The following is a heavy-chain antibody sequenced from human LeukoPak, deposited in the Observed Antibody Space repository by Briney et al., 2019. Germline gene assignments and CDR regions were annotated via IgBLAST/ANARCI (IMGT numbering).Heavy chain of an antibody. CDR1: GGSISNYY. CDR3: ARILYDSSGYLMDY. CDR2: VYYTGST. D-gene: IGHD3-22*01. V-gene: IGHV4-59*01. Sequence: SETLSLTCSVSGGSISNYYWSWIRQPPGKGLEWIGYVYYTGSTNYNPSLKSRVTTSVDTSKKQFSLKLSSVTAADTTVYFCARILYDSSGYLMDYWGQGTLVTVSS. J-gene: IGHJ4*02.